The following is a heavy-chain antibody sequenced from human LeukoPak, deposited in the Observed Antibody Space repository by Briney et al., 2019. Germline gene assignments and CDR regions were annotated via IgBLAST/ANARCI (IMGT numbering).Heavy chain of an antibody. CDR3: ARGGSGWYGDYYGMDV. J-gene: IGHJ6*02. CDR1: GFTFSSYA. D-gene: IGHD6-19*01. CDR2: ISYDGSNK. V-gene: IGHV3-30-3*01. Sequence: PGRSLRLSCAASGFTFSSYAMHWVRQAPGKGLEWVAVISYDGSNKYYADSVKGRFTISRDNSKSTLYLQMNSLRAEDTAVYYCARGGSGWYGDYYGMDVWGQGTTVTVSS.